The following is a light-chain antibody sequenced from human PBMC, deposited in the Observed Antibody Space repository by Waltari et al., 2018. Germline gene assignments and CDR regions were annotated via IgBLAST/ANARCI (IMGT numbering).Light chain of an antibody. Sequence: QPASMSGSPGQSITISCPGTSSYGVDYTYVSWYQQHPGKAPKLMIYAVSNRPSGVSNRFSGSKSGNTASLTISGLQAEDEADYYCSSYTTTTTVFGGGTKLTVL. J-gene: IGLJ3*02. CDR3: SSYTTTTTV. CDR1: SSYGVDYTY. CDR2: AVS. V-gene: IGLV2-14*01.